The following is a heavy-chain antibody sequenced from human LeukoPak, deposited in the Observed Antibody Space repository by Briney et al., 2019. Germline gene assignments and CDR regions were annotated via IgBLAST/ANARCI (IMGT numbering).Heavy chain of an antibody. CDR3: AKGGDYDFSH. CDR1: GFTFAGYA. V-gene: IGHV3-23*01. D-gene: IGHD3-3*01. CDR2: ISGSGGST. J-gene: IGHJ4*02. Sequence: GGSLRLSCAASGFTFAGYAMTWVRQAPGKGLEWVSAISGSGGSTYYADSVKGRFTIPRDNSKNTLYLQMNSLRAEDTAVYYCAKGGDYDFSHWGQGTLVTVSS.